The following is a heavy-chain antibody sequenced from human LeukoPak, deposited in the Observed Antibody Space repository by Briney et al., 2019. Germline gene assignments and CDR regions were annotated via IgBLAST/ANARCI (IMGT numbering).Heavy chain of an antibody. Sequence: GESLQISCQGSGCLFTSYWIGWVRPLPGKGLEWMGNIYPGDSETRYRPSFQGQVTISADKSISTAYLQWGSLKASDTAMYYCARWGGVLRYFDRLPPHPGTYYFDYWGQGTLVTVSS. CDR1: GCLFTSYW. J-gene: IGHJ4*02. CDR3: ARWGGVLRYFDRLPPHPGTYYFDY. D-gene: IGHD3-9*01. CDR2: IYPGDSET. V-gene: IGHV5-51*01.